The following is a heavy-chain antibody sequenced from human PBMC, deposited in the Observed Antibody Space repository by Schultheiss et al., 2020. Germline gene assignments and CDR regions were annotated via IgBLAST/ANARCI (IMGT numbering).Heavy chain of an antibody. V-gene: IGHV3-33*01. Sequence: GGSLRLSCAASGFTFSSYGMHWVRQAPGKGLEWVAVIWYDGSNKYYADSVKGRFTISRDNSKNTLYLQMNSLRAEDTAVYYCARIKYPITMVQGGYFDYLGQGTLVTVSS. D-gene: IGHD3-10*01. CDR1: GFTFSSYG. CDR2: IWYDGSNK. CDR3: ARIKYPITMVQGGYFDY. J-gene: IGHJ4*02.